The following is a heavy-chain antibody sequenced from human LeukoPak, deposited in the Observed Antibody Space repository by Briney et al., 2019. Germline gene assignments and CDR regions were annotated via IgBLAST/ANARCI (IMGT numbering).Heavy chain of an antibody. CDR3: ARVGTGRNYKNYGMDV. D-gene: IGHD1-7*01. Sequence: SETLSLTCNVSGYTISSSDYYWSWIRQPPGKGLEWIGYIYYSGSTYYNPSLKSRVTISVDTSKNQFSLKLGSVTAADTAVYYCARVGTGRNYKNYGMDVWGQGTTVTVSS. V-gene: IGHV4-30-4*01. CDR2: IYYSGST. CDR1: GYTISSSDYY. J-gene: IGHJ6*02.